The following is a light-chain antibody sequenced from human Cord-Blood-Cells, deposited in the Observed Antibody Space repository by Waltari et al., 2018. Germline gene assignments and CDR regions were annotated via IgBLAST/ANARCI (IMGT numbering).Light chain of an antibody. CDR3: QQYYSTPYS. V-gene: IGKV4-1*01. Sequence: DIVMTQSPDSLAVSLGERATINCKSSQSVLYSSNNKNYLAWYQQKPGQPPKLLIYWASTQESGVPDRFSGSGSGTEFTLTISSLQAEDVAVYYCQQYYSTPYSFGQ. CDR2: WAS. J-gene: IGKJ2*03. CDR1: QSVLYSSNNKNY.